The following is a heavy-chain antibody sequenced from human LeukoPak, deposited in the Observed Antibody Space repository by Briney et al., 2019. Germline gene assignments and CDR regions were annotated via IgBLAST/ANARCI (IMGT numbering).Heavy chain of an antibody. CDR3: ARSGPDYDFWSGYPTYYYYYGMDV. CDR2: MNPNNGNT. J-gene: IGHJ6*02. V-gene: IGHV1-8*01. CDR1: GYTFTSYD. D-gene: IGHD3-3*01. Sequence: ASVKVSCKASGYTFTSYDINWVRQATGQGLEWMGWMNPNNGNTGYAQKFQGRVTMTRNTSISTAYMELSSLRSEDTAVYYCARSGPDYDFWSGYPTYYYYYGMDVWGQGTTVTVSS.